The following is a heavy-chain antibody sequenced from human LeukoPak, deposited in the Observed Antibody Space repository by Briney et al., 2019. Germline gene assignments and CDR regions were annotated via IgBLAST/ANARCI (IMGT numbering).Heavy chain of an antibody. Sequence: SETLSLTCAVYGGSFSGYYWSWIRQPPGKGLEWIGEINHSGSTNYNPSLKSRVTISVDTSKNQSSLKLSSVTAADTAVYYCARLRANYDFWSGYYSYYYFGYWGQGTLVTVSS. CDR1: GGSFSGYY. V-gene: IGHV4-34*01. D-gene: IGHD3-3*01. CDR3: ARLRANYDFWSGYYSYYYFGY. CDR2: INHSGST. J-gene: IGHJ4*02.